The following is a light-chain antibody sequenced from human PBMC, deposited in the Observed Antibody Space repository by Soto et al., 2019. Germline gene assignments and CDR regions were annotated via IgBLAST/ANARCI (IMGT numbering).Light chain of an antibody. CDR3: QQVYSTPT. J-gene: IGKJ1*01. Sequence: DIQMTQSPSSLSASVGDRVTITCRASQSISSYLNWYQQKPGKAPKLLIYAASSLQSGVPSRFSGSGSGTDFPLTISSLHPDDFATYYCQQVYSTPTFGQGTKVEIK. CDR2: AAS. V-gene: IGKV1-39*01. CDR1: QSISSY.